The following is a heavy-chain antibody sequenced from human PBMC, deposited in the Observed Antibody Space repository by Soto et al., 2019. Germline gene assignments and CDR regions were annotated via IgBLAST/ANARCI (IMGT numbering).Heavy chain of an antibody. D-gene: IGHD3-9*01. V-gene: IGHV3-66*01. CDR2: IYSGGST. CDR3: ARDFYDILTGYFYFDY. J-gene: IGHJ4*02. Sequence: GGSLRLSCAASGFTFDNYMSWVRQAPGKGLEWVSVIYSGGSTYYADSVKGRFTISRDNSKNTLYLQMNSLRAEDTAVYYCARDFYDILTGYFYFDYWGQGTLVTVSS. CDR1: GFTFDNY.